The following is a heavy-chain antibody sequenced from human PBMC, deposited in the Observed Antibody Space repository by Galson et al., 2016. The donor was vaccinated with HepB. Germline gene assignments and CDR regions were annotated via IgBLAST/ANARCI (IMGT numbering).Heavy chain of an antibody. CDR2: IYYSGST. CDR1: GGSISSSAYY. D-gene: IGHD3-16*01. J-gene: IGHJ5*02. V-gene: IGHV4-31*03. CDR3: ARTARWEATGGGWFDP. Sequence: TLSLTCTVSGGSISSSAYYWSWIRQHPGKGLEWIGYIYYSGSTYHNPSLKSRVIMSVDTSKNQFSLKLSSVTAADPAVYYCARTARWEATGGGWFDPWGQGTLVTASS.